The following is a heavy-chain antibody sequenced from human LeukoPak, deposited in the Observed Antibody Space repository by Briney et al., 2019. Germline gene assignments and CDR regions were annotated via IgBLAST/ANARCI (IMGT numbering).Heavy chain of an antibody. CDR2: IYYTGST. CDR1: GGSISTYY. V-gene: IGHV4-59*08. Sequence: SETLSLTCTVSGGSISTYYWTWIRQPPGKELEWIGYIYYTGSTNYNPSLNSRVSMSVDTSKNQFSLKLNSVTAADTAVYYCLRGFPVYALDAFDIWGQGTMVTVSS. J-gene: IGHJ3*02. D-gene: IGHD1-26*01. CDR3: LRGFPVYALDAFDI.